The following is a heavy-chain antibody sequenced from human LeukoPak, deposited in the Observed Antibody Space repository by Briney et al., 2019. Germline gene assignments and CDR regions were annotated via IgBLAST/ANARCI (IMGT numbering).Heavy chain of an antibody. CDR1: GGSISSYY. Sequence: SETLSLTCTVSGGSISSYYWSWIRQPPGKGLEWIGYIYYSGSTNYNPSLKSRVTISVDTSKNQFSLKLSSVTAADTAVYYCARTGGTDYEYYFDHWGQGTLVTVSS. J-gene: IGHJ4*02. D-gene: IGHD4-17*01. CDR3: ARTGGTDYEYYFDH. V-gene: IGHV4-59*12. CDR2: IYYSGST.